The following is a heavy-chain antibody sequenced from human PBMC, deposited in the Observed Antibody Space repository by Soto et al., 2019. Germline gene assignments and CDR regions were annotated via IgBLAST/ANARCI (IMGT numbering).Heavy chain of an antibody. D-gene: IGHD3-10*01. CDR1: GGSISSGGYY. V-gene: IGHV4-31*03. Sequence: QVQLQESGPGLVKPSQTLSLTCTVSGGSISSGGYYWSWIRQHPGKGLEWIGYIYYSGSTYYNPSLKRSVTISVDTSKNQFSLQMSSVTAADTAVYYCARVFGFGGMDVWGQGTTVTVSS. CDR2: IYYSGST. CDR3: ARVFGFGGMDV. J-gene: IGHJ6*02.